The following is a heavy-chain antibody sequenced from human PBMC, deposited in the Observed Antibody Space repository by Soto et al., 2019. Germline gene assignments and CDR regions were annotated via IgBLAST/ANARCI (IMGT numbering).Heavy chain of an antibody. CDR2: ISYDGSNK. D-gene: IGHD4-17*01. V-gene: IGHV3-30*03. Sequence: PGGSLRLSCAASGFTFSSYGMHWVRQAPGKGLEWVAVISYDGSNKYYADSVKGRFTISRDNSKNTLYLQMNSLRAEDTAVYYCATDYANHTFDYWGQGIQVTVSS. CDR1: GFTFSSYG. J-gene: IGHJ4*02. CDR3: ATDYANHTFDY.